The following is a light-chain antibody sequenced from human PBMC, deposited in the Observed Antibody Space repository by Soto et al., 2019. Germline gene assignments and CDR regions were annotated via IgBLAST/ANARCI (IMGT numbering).Light chain of an antibody. CDR2: RTN. CDR1: RSNIPTNY. CDR3: AAWDESLSGPV. V-gene: IGLV1-47*01. J-gene: IGLJ3*02. Sequence: QSVLTQPPSASGTPEQTVTISCSGGRSNIPTNYVYWYRQLPGSAPKVLIYRTNQRPSGVPDRFSGSKSGTSASLAISGLRSEDEADYYCAAWDESLSGPVFGGGTKLTVL.